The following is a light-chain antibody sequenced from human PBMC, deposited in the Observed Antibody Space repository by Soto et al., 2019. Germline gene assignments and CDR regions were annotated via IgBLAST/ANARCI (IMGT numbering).Light chain of an antibody. CDR1: QSVGGA. J-gene: IGKJ4*01. Sequence: EIVMTQSPATLSVSPGETATLSCRASQSVGGAVAWYQHKPGQAPRLLIVGAFIRATGVPGRFSGGGSGTEFTLTISSLQYEDFAVYYCQQYKNWPPLTFGGGTTVEIK. CDR3: QQYKNWPPLT. V-gene: IGKV3-15*01. CDR2: GAF.